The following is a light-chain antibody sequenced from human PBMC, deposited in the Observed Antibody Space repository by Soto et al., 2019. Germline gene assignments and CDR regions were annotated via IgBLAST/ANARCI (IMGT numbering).Light chain of an antibody. V-gene: IGKV3-11*01. Sequence: EIVLTQSPATLSLSPGERATLSCRASQSVNSYLTWYQQKPGQAPRLLIYEASNRATGIPARFSGSGSGTDFTLTISSLEPGDFAVYYCQQRSDWLTFGQGTKVDIK. CDR1: QSVNSY. J-gene: IGKJ1*01. CDR2: EAS. CDR3: QQRSDWLT.